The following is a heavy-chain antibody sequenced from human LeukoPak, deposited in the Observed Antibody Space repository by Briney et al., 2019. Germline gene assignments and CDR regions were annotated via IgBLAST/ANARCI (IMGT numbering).Heavy chain of an antibody. V-gene: IGHV3-53*01. CDR2: IYSGDTA. D-gene: IGHD2-2*01. Sequence: GGSLRLSCAASGFIVSSNYMSWVRQVPGQGLEWVSVIYSGDTAFCADSAKGRFTVSRDNSRNTLYLQMNSLRAEDTAMYYCARLRGYCSTNTCYPLGYWGQGTLVTVSS. CDR3: ARLRGYCSTNTCYPLGY. J-gene: IGHJ4*02. CDR1: GFIVSSNY.